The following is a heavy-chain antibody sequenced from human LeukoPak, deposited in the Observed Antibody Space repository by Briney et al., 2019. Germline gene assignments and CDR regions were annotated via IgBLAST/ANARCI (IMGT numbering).Heavy chain of an antibody. CDR3: ARTMIVTYYFDY. CDR2: IYYSGST. D-gene: IGHD3-22*01. V-gene: IGHV4-39*07. J-gene: IGHJ4*02. Sequence: WVRQAPGKGLEWIGSIYYSGSTYYNPSLKSRVTISVDTSKNQFSLKLSSVTAADTAVYYCARTMIVTYYFDYWGQGTLVTVSS.